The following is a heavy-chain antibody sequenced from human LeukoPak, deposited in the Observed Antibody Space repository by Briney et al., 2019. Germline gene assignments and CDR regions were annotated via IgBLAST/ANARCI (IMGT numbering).Heavy chain of an antibody. V-gene: IGHV3-21*01. J-gene: IGHJ4*02. D-gene: IGHD3-22*01. CDR3: ARDGRGYYYDSSGYYYY. CDR2: ISRSSSYI. Sequence: AGGSLRLSCAASGFTFSSYSMNWVRQAPGKGLEWVSSISRSSSYICYADSVKGRFTISRDNAKNSLYLQMNSLRAEDTAVYYCARDGRGYYYDSSGYYYYWGQGTLVTVSS. CDR1: GFTFSSYS.